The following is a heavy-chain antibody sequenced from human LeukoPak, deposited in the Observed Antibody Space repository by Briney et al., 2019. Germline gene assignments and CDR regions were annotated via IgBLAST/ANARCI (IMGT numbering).Heavy chain of an antibody. Sequence: SGGSLRLSCAASGFTFSSYGMHWVRQAPGKGLEWVAVIWYDGSNKYYADSVKGRFTISRDNTKNTLYLQMNSLRAEDTAVYYCAKDRSPDYYLSSNDIWGQGIMVTVSS. J-gene: IGHJ3*02. CDR2: IWYDGSNK. V-gene: IGHV3-33*06. CDR1: GFTFSSYG. D-gene: IGHD3-22*01. CDR3: AKDRSPDYYLSSNDI.